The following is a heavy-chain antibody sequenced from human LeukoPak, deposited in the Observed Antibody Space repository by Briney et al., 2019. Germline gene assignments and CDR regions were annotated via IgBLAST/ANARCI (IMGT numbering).Heavy chain of an antibody. Sequence: PGGSLRLSCTAFGFTFGDYGLSWFRQAPGKGLEWVSVIYSGGSTYYADSVKGRFTISRDNSKNTLYLQMNSLRAEDTAVYYCARDGYYYGSGSYHSYYFDYWGQGTLVTVSS. V-gene: IGHV3-66*02. J-gene: IGHJ4*02. CDR2: IYSGGST. D-gene: IGHD3-10*01. CDR1: GFTFGDYG. CDR3: ARDGYYYGSGSYHSYYFDY.